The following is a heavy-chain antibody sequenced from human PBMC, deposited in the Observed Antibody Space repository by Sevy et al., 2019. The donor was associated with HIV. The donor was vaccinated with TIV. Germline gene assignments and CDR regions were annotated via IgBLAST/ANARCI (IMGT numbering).Heavy chain of an antibody. V-gene: IGHV4-39*01. CDR2: IYYGGAT. Sequence: SETLSLTCSVSGGSVSNPNYYWGWIRQPPGKGLEWMGSIYYGGATSYNPSLESRVTTSVDTSNNRFSIILTSLTAADTAVYYCARSQHFSGDYADYAFDVWGQGTMVTVSS. CDR3: ARSQHFSGDYADYAFDV. D-gene: IGHD4-17*01. J-gene: IGHJ3*01. CDR1: GGSVSNPNYY.